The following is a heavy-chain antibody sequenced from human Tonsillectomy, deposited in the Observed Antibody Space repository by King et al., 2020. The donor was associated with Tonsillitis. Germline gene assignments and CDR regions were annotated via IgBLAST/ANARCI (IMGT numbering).Heavy chain of an antibody. CDR3: ARDAGTAARAWFDP. D-gene: IGHD6-13*01. CDR1: GFIFSSYV. CDR2: ISSSGSYK. Sequence: VQLVESGGGLVKPGGSLRLSCTASGFIFSSYVINWVRQAPGKGLEWVSCISSSGSYKYYTDSVRGRFTISRDNAKNSLYLQMNSLRAEDTAVYYCARDAGTAARAWFDPWGQGTLVTVSS. J-gene: IGHJ5*02. V-gene: IGHV3-21*01.